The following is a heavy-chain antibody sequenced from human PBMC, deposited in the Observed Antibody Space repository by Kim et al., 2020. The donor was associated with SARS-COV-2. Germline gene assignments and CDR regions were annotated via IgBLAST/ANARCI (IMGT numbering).Heavy chain of an antibody. V-gene: IGHV4-4*07. Sequence: SETLSLTCTVSGGSISSYYWSWIRQSAGKGLEWIGRIYTSGTTNYNPSLKSRVTMSVDTSNNQFSLKLSSVTAADTAVYYCARGLHAGFSNNWHWDYFDNWGQGTLVTVSS. J-gene: IGHJ4*02. CDR1: GGSISSYY. D-gene: IGHD1-1*01. CDR2: IYTSGTT. CDR3: ARGLHAGFSNNWHWDYFDN.